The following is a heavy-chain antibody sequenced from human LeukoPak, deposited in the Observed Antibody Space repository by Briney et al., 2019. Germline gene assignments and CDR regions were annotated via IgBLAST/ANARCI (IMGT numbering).Heavy chain of an antibody. CDR1: GFTFSSYG. Sequence: GGSLRLSCAASGFTFSSYGMHWVRQAPGKGLEWVAFIRYDGSNKYYADSVKGRFTISRDNSKNTLYLQMNSLRADDTAVYYCAKDSYDILTGYYQNWGQGTLVTVSS. J-gene: IGHJ4*02. D-gene: IGHD3-9*01. CDR2: IRYDGSNK. CDR3: AKDSYDILTGYYQN. V-gene: IGHV3-30*02.